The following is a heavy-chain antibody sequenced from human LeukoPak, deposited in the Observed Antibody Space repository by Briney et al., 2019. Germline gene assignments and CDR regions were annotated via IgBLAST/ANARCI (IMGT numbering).Heavy chain of an antibody. Sequence: SETLSLTCTVSGGSISSYYWSWIRQPAGKGLEWIGRIYTSGSTNYNPSLKSRVTMSVDTSKNQFSLKLSSVTAADTAVYYCARMSGDYIAAAGDYYYYYMDVWGKGTTVTVSS. V-gene: IGHV4-4*07. D-gene: IGHD6-13*01. J-gene: IGHJ6*03. CDR1: GGSISSYY. CDR3: ARMSGDYIAAAGDYYYYYMDV. CDR2: IYTSGST.